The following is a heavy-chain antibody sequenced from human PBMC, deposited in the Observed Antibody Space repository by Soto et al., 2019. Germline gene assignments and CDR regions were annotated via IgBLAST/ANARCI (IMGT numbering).Heavy chain of an antibody. CDR1: GGSISSYY. V-gene: IGHV4-59*01. CDR3: ARELGWFGELDRYYYYMDV. Sequence: SETLSLTCTVSGGSISSYYWSWIRQPPGKGLEWIGYIYYSGSTKYNPSLKSRVTISVDTSKNQFSLKLSSVTAADTAVYYCARELGWFGELDRYYYYMDVWGKGTTVTVSS. J-gene: IGHJ6*03. CDR2: IYYSGST. D-gene: IGHD3-10*01.